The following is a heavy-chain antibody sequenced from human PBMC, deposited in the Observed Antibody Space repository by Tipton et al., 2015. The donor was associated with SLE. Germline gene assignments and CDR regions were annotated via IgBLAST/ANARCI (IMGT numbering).Heavy chain of an antibody. D-gene: IGHD3-16*01. CDR3: ATQGYYDSSFDY. Sequence: TLSLTCTVSGDSFSSGSSSWNWVRQPAGKGLEWIGLIYNSGITNYNPSLQSRVTISVDTSKNQFSLKLSSVTAADTAVYYCATQGYYDSSFDYWGQGTLVTVSS. CDR2: IYNSGIT. J-gene: IGHJ4*02. CDR1: GDSFSSGSSS. V-gene: IGHV4-61*02.